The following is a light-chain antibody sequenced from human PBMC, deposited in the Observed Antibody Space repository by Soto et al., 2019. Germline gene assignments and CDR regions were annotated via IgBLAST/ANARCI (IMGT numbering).Light chain of an antibody. CDR1: SSDVGSYPL. V-gene: IGLV2-23*02. Sequence: QSALTQPASVSGSPGQSITIPCTGTSSDVGSYPLVSWYQQHPGKAPKLIIYEVSKRPSGVSNRFSGSKSGNTAYLTISGLQAEDEADYYCSSYAGSDTLVFGGGTKVTVL. CDR3: SSYAGSDTLV. J-gene: IGLJ2*01. CDR2: EVS.